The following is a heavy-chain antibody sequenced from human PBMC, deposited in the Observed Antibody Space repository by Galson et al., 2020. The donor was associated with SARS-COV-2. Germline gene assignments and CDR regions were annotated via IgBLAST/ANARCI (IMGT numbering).Heavy chain of an antibody. CDR1: GFTFSSYG. J-gene: IGHJ4*02. CDR3: GSTSY. D-gene: IGHD3-16*01. V-gene: IGHV3-48*04. CDR2: ISNSGDIV. Sequence: GESLKISCAASGFTFSSYGMHWVRQAPGKGLEWISYISNSGDIVSYADSVKGRFTISRDNDENLLYLQMNSLRAEDTAIYYCGSTSYWGQGTLVTVSS.